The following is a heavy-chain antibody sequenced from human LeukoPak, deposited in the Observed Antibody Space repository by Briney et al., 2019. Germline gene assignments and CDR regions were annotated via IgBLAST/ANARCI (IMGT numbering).Heavy chain of an antibody. CDR2: IRYDGSNK. D-gene: IGHD1-14*01. Sequence: GGSLRLSCAASGFTFSSYGMHWVRQAPGKGLEWVAFIRYDGSNKYYADSVKGRFTISRDNSKNTLYLQMNSLRAEDTAVYYCAREMKTNQGFDPWGQGTLVTVSS. V-gene: IGHV3-30*02. CDR3: AREMKTNQGFDP. J-gene: IGHJ5*02. CDR1: GFTFSSYG.